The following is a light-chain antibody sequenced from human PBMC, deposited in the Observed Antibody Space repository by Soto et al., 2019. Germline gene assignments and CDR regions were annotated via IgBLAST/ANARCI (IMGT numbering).Light chain of an antibody. Sequence: QSVLTQPPSASGTPGQRVTISCSGSSSNIGSNTVNWYQQLPGTAPKLLIYSNNQRPSGVPDRFSGSKFGTSASLAISGLLSEDEADYYCAAWDDSLNAWVFGGGTKLTVL. CDR2: SNN. CDR1: SSNIGSNT. J-gene: IGLJ3*02. V-gene: IGLV1-44*01. CDR3: AAWDDSLNAWV.